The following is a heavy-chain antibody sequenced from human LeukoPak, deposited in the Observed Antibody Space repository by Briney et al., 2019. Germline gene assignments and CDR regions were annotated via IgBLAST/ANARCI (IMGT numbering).Heavy chain of an antibody. V-gene: IGHV4-59*08. CDR2: IYYSGSA. CDR3: ARRREYKHAFDI. CDR1: GGSITGYC. Sequence: SETLSLTCTVSGGSITGYCWSWIRQPPGEGLGWMGYIYYSGSANYNPSLTPRVTITVDTSKTQYSLNLSSITAAAAATYYCARRREYKHAFDIWGQGTMVTVSS. D-gene: IGHD6-6*01. J-gene: IGHJ3*02.